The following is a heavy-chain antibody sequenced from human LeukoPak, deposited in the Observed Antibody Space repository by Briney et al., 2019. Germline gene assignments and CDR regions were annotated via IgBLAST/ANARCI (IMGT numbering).Heavy chain of an antibody. J-gene: IGHJ5*02. V-gene: IGHV4-59*01. D-gene: IGHD5-12*01. CDR1: GGSISSYY. CDR3: ARERLKGNWFDP. Sequence: SETLSLTCTVSGGSISSYYWSWIRQPPGKGLEWIGYIYYSGSTNYNPSLKSRVTISVDTSKNQSSLKLSSVTAADTAVYYCARERLKGNWFDPWGQGTLVTVSS. CDR2: IYYSGST.